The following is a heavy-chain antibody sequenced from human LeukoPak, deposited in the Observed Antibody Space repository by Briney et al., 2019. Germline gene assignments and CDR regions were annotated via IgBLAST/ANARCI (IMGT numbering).Heavy chain of an antibody. J-gene: IGHJ4*02. CDR2: ISHDGRTK. Sequence: PGKSLTLSCVVSGFNFDNFAMHWVRQPLGKGLEWVAVISHDGRTKYYADSMKGRITISRDNSKNSLYLQMNSLRAEDTAVYYCARAREDCGGDCYSFDYWGQGTLVTVSS. CDR3: ARAREDCGGDCYSFDY. D-gene: IGHD2-21*01. CDR1: GFNFDNFA. V-gene: IGHV3-30*04.